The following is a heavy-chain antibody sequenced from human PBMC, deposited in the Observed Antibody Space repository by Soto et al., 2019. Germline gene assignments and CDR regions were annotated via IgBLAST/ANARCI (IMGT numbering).Heavy chain of an antibody. CDR3: ARTLLRCEYSTGSQSEPFGF. CDR2: IFSDDEK. J-gene: IGHJ4*01. Sequence: QVTLKESGPVLVKPTETLTLTCTVSGFSLSEARLGVSWIRQPPGKALEWLAHIFSDDEKSYRTSLKSRLSIGEDSTKGQVVLTPTNKLPGDAGTYYGARTLLRCEYSTGSQSEPFGFWGHRTLVTVSS. CDR1: GFSLSEARLG. V-gene: IGHV2-26*01. D-gene: IGHD3-9*01.